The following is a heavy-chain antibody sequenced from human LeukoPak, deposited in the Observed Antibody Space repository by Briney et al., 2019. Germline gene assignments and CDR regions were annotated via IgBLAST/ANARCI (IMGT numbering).Heavy chain of an antibody. D-gene: IGHD1-26*01. Sequence: GRSLRLSCAASGFTFSNYSMHWVRQAPGTGLEWVSSISISSSHTFYADSVEGRFTISRDNAKNSLFLQMNSLRAEDTAVYYCASLLLGGYSATDPRPDYWGQGTLVTVSS. J-gene: IGHJ4*01. V-gene: IGHV3-21*01. CDR1: GFTFSNYS. CDR3: ASLLLGGYSATDPRPDY. CDR2: ISISSSHT.